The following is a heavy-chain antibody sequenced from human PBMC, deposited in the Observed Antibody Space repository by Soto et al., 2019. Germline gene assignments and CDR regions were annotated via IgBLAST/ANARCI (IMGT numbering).Heavy chain of an antibody. V-gene: IGHV3-53*01. D-gene: IGHD3-3*01. CDR1: GIIVSSNY. Sequence: GGSLRLSCAAPGIIVSSNYMSWVRQAPGKGLEWVSVLYHGGSTYYADSVKGRFTISRDNAKNSLYLQMNSLRAEDTAVYYCARDRYSYYDFWSGSLPYYYYGMDVWGQGTTVTVSS. J-gene: IGHJ6*02. CDR3: ARDRYSYYDFWSGSLPYYYYGMDV. CDR2: LYHGGST.